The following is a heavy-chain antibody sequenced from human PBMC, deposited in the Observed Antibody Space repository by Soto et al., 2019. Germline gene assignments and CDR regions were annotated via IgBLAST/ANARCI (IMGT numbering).Heavy chain of an antibody. Sequence: GGFLRLSCGASGFTVSSNYMSWVRQAPGKGLEWVSVIYSGGSTYYADSVRGRFTISRDNAKNSLYLQMNSLRGEDTAVYYCARDQGYCSSNCCYVYYGMDVCGQGTTVTV. J-gene: IGHJ6*02. CDR3: ARDQGYCSSNCCYVYYGMDV. CDR2: IYSGGST. D-gene: IGHD2-2*01. V-gene: IGHV3-53*01. CDR1: GFTVSSNY.